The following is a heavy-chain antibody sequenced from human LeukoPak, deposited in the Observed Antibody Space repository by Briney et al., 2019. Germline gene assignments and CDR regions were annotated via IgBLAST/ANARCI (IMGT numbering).Heavy chain of an antibody. D-gene: IGHD3-9*01. Sequence: ASVKVSCKVSGYTLTELSMHWVRQAPGKGLGWMGGFDPEDGETIYAQKFQGRVTMTEDTSTDTAYMELSSLRSEDTAVYYCETGLRYFAGMDVWGKGTTVTISS. CDR1: GYTLTELS. CDR3: ETGLRYFAGMDV. V-gene: IGHV1-24*01. J-gene: IGHJ6*03. CDR2: FDPEDGET.